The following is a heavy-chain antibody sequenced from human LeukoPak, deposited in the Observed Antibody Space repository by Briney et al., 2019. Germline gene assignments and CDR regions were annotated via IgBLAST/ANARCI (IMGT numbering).Heavy chain of an antibody. D-gene: IGHD5-18*01. CDR3: AREGTAMVSFDY. CDR1: GFTVSSYE. V-gene: IGHV3-48*03. J-gene: IGHJ4*02. CDR2: ISSGGNTI. Sequence: SWGSLRLYGAASGFTVSSYEMKWVRQAPGKGLEWVSYISSGGNTIYYAHTVKGRFTMSRDNAKNSLYLQMNSLRAEDTAVYYCAREGTAMVSFDYWGQGTLVTVSS.